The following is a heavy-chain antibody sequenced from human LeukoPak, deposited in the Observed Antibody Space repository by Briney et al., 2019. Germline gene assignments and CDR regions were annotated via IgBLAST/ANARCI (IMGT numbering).Heavy chain of an antibody. CDR2: TKEDGSEK. CDR3: VQEYAFWRRFDC. V-gene: IGHV3-7*01. D-gene: IGHD3-3*01. J-gene: IGHJ4*02. Sequence: PGGSLRLSCVASGININVYSMNWVRQAPGKGLEWVANTKEDGSEKYYVDSVKGRFTISRDNAKNSLYLQMNSLRAEDTAVYYCVQEYAFWRRFDCWGQGTLVTVSS. CDR1: GININVYS.